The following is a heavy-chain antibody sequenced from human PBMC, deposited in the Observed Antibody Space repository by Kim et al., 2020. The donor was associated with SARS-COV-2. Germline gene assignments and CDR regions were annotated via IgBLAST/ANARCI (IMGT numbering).Heavy chain of an antibody. V-gene: IGHV1-69*13. CDR3: ANLLVGPTPYYYYGMDV. D-gene: IGHD1-26*01. J-gene: IGHJ6*02. CDR2: IIPIFGTA. Sequence: SVKVSCKASGGTFSSYAISWVRQAPGQGLEWMGGIIPIFGTANYAQKFQGRVTITADESTSTAYMELSSLRSEDTAVYYCANLLVGPTPYYYYGMDVWGQGTTVTVSS. CDR1: GGTFSSYA.